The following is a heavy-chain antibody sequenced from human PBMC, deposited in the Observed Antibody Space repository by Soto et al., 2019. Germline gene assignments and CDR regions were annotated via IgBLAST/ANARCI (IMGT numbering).Heavy chain of an antibody. Sequence: PGESLKISCKGSGYSFTSYWIGWVRQMPGKGLEWMGIIYPGDSDTRYSPSFQGQVTISADKSISTAYLQWSSLKASDTAMYYCATHYYDSSGSLVVAFDIWGQGTMVTV. CDR2: IYPGDSDT. CDR3: ATHYYDSSGSLVVAFDI. CDR1: GYSFTSYW. D-gene: IGHD3-22*01. J-gene: IGHJ3*02. V-gene: IGHV5-51*01.